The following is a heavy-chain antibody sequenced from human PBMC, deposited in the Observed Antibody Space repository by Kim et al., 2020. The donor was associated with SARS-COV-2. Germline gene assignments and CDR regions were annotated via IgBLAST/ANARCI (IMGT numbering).Heavy chain of an antibody. Sequence: GGSLRLYCAASGFTFSSYAMHWVRQAPGKGLEYVSAISSNGGSTYYANSVKGRFTISRDNSKNTLYLQMGSLRAEDMAVYYCARWNQEGIAAAGTFDYWGQGTLVTVSS. D-gene: IGHD6-13*01. V-gene: IGHV3-64*01. CDR1: GFTFSSYA. J-gene: IGHJ4*02. CDR2: ISSNGGST. CDR3: ARWNQEGIAAAGTFDY.